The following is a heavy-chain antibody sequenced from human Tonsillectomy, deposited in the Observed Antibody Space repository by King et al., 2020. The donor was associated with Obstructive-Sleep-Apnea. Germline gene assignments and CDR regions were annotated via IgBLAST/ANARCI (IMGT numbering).Heavy chain of an antibody. J-gene: IGHJ5*02. CDR1: GGSFSDYY. Sequence: VQLQQWGAGLLKPSETLSLTCAVFGGSFSDYYWSWIRQPPGKGLEWIGEINHSGSTNYNPSHKGRVTISVDTSKNQFSLKWNSVTAADTAVYCGARGSGAAAANWFDPWGQGALVTVSS. D-gene: IGHD6-13*01. CDR3: ARGSGAAAANWFDP. CDR2: INHSGST. V-gene: IGHV4-34*01.